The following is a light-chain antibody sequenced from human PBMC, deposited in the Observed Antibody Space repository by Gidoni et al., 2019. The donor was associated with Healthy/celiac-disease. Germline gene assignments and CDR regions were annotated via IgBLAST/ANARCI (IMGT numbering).Light chain of an antibody. V-gene: IGLV6-57*03. Sequence: SPGQTVTISCTRSSGSIASNYVQWYQQRPGSAPLTVIYEDNQRPSGVPDRFSGSIDSSSNSASLTISGLKTEDEADYYCQSYDSSNPWVFGGGTKLTVL. CDR1: SGSIASNY. J-gene: IGLJ3*02. CDR2: EDN. CDR3: QSYDSSNPWV.